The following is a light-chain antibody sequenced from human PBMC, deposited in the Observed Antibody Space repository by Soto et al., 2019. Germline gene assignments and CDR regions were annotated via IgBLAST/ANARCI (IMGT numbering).Light chain of an antibody. J-gene: IGLJ2*01. CDR2: DVS. CDR3: TSYTSSSTVV. Sequence: QSALTQPASVSGSPGQSITISCTGTSSDVGGYNYVSWYQQRPGKAPKLMIYDVSDRPSGVSNRFSGSKSGNTASLTISGLQAADEADYYCTSYTSSSTVVFGGWTKLTVL. CDR1: SSDVGGYNY. V-gene: IGLV2-14*01.